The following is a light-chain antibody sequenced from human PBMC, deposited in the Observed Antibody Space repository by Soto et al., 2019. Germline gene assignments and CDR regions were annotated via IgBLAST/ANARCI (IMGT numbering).Light chain of an antibody. V-gene: IGLV9-49*01. CDR1: SGYSNYK. CDR3: GADHGSGSNFVSYV. Sequence: QSVLTPPPSASASLGASVTLTCTLSSGYSNYKVDWYQQRPGKGPRFVMRVGTGGIVGSKGGGIPDRFSVLGSGLNRYLTFKSIQEEDGSDYHCGADHGSGSNFVSYVFGTGTKSPS. J-gene: IGLJ1*01. CDR2: VGTGGIVG.